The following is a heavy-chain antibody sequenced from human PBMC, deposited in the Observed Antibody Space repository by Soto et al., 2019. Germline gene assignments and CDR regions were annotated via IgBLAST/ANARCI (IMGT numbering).Heavy chain of an antibody. J-gene: IGHJ4*02. CDR1: GFTFSSYA. D-gene: IGHD3-22*01. V-gene: IGHV3-30-3*01. CDR3: ARDLTAAEGGYSP. Sequence: QVQLVESGGGVVQPGRSLRLSCAASGFTFSSYAMHWVRQAPGKGLEWVAVISYDGSNKYYADSVKGRFTISRDNSKNTLYLQMNSLRAEDTAVYYCARDLTAAEGGYSPWGQGTLATVSS. CDR2: ISYDGSNK.